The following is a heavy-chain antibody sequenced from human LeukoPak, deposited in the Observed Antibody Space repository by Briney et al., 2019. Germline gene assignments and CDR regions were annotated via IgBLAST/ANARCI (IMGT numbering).Heavy chain of an antibody. CDR2: MSSSDDGR. CDR3: AREEGEWFGELILPFEY. D-gene: IGHD3-10*01. V-gene: IGHV3-23*01. Sequence: GGSLRLSCATSGFSFSSYAMSWVRQAPGKGLEWVSAMSSSDDGRYYAASVRGRFTISRDTSISTAYMDLSRLRSDDTAVYYCAREEGEWFGELILPFEYWGQGTLVTVSS. J-gene: IGHJ4*02. CDR1: GFSFSSYA.